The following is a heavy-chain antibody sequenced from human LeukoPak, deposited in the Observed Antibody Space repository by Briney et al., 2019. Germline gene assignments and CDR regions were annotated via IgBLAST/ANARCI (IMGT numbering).Heavy chain of an antibody. J-gene: IGHJ4*02. D-gene: IGHD3-3*01. CDR3: ARSTHDFWSGYLFDFDY. CDR1: GGSISSGDYY. V-gene: IGHV4-30-4*01. Sequence: SETLSLTRTVSGGSISSGDYYWSWIRQPPGKGLEWIGNIYYSGSTYYNPSLKSRVTISVDTSKNQFSLKLSSVTAADTAVYYCARSTHDFWSGYLFDFDYWGQGTLVTVSS. CDR2: IYYSGST.